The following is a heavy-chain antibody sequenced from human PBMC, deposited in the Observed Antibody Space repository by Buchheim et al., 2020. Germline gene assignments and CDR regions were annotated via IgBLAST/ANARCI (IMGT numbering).Heavy chain of an antibody. Sequence: QLQLWESGPGLVKPSGTLSLTCAVSGGSIRTDNWWSWVRQPPEKGLEWIGETYHDGTTKYNPSLQSRVTISVDPSKNQFSLRLTSVTAADAALYYCARVRPAGDLGLFDSWGQGAL. CDR1: GGSIRTDNW. V-gene: IGHV4-4*02. J-gene: IGHJ5*01. D-gene: IGHD2-2*01. CDR2: TYHDGTT. CDR3: ARVRPAGDLGLFDS.